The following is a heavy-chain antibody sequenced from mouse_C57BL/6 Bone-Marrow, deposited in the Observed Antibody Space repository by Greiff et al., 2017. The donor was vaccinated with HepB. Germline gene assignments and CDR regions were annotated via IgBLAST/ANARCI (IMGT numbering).Heavy chain of an antibody. CDR1: GYAFSSSW. Sequence: VQLQQSGPELVKPGASVKISCKASGYAFSSSWMNWVKQRPGTGLEWIGRIYPGDGDTNYNGKFKGQATLTADKSSSTAYMQLSSLTSEDSAVYFCARNGNYDTYWGQGTLVTVSA. J-gene: IGHJ3*01. CDR3: ARNGNYDTY. D-gene: IGHD2-1*01. CDR2: IYPGDGDT. V-gene: IGHV1-82*01.